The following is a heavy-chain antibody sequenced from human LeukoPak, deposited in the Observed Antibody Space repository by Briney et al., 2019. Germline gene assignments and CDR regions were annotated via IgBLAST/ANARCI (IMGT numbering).Heavy chain of an antibody. CDR2: VSSTSSFI. CDR1: GFTFSSYS. CDR3: ARAAGGDV. V-gene: IGHV3-21*04. Sequence: GGSLRLSCAASGFTFSSYSINWVRQAPGKGLEWVSCVSSTSSFIYYADSLKGRFTISRDNAKNSLYLQMNSLRAEDTAVYYCARAAGGDVWGQGTTVTVSS. J-gene: IGHJ6*02.